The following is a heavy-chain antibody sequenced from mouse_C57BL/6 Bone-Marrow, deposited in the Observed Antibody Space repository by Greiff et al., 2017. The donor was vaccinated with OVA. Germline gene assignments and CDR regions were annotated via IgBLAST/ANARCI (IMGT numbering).Heavy chain of an antibody. V-gene: IGHV1-81*01. Sequence: VHLVESGAELARPGASVKLSCKASGYTFTSYGISWVKQRTGQGLEWIGEIYPRSGNTYYNEKFKGKATLTADKSSSTAYMELRSLTSEDSAVYFCARGYYGPFDYWGQGTTLTVSS. CDR3: ARGYYGPFDY. D-gene: IGHD1-2*01. J-gene: IGHJ2*01. CDR2: IYPRSGNT. CDR1: GYTFTSYG.